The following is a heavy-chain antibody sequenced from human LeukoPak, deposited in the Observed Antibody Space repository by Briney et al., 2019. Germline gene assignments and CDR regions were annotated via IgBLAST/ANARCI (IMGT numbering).Heavy chain of an antibody. CDR3: AKDRGDSGGYPLFDY. V-gene: IGHV3-23*01. CDR1: GFTFSNYV. Sequence: PGGSLRLSCVGSGFTFSNYVMSWVRQAPGKGLEWVSLISRSADNTYYADSVEGRFTISRDDSKNTLYLQMSSLRAEDTAVYYCAKDRGDSGGYPLFDYWGQGTLVTVSS. D-gene: IGHD3-22*01. CDR2: ISRSADNT. J-gene: IGHJ4*02.